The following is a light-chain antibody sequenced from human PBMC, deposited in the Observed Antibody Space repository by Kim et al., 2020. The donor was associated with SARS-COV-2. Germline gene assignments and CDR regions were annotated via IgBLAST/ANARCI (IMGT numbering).Light chain of an antibody. CDR1: NSNVGDLG. J-gene: IGLJ2*01. CDR2: RDD. CDR3: SAWDSSRTAWV. Sequence: QTVTLTGTVSNSNVGDLGAAWLQQHQDRPPKLLSYRDDNRASGISERFFASRSGKTASLTITGLQPEDEADYYCSAWDSSRTAWVFGGGTKLTVL. V-gene: IGLV10-54*04.